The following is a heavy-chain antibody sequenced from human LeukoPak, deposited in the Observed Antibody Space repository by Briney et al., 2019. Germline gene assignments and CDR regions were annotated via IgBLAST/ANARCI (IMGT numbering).Heavy chain of an antibody. J-gene: IGHJ4*02. Sequence: ASVKVSCKVSGYTLTELSMHWVRQAPGKGLEWMGGFDPEDGETIYAQKFQGRVTMTEDTSTDTAYMELSSLRSEDTAVYYCATVRFQEYYFDYWGQGTLVTVSS. CDR2: FDPEDGET. CDR1: GYTLTELS. V-gene: IGHV1-24*01. D-gene: IGHD3-3*01. CDR3: ATVRFQEYYFDY.